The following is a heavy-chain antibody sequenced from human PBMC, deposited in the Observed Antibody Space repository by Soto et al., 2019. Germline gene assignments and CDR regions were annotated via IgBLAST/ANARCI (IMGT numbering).Heavy chain of an antibody. D-gene: IGHD6-13*01. J-gene: IGHJ4*02. CDR3: AGGGAAAGRGGFDY. CDR2: IIPILGIA. CDR1: GGTFSSYT. Sequence: QVQLVQSGAEVKKPGSSVKVSCKASGGTFSSYTISWVRQAPGQGLEWMGRIIPILGIANYAQKFQGRVPITADKATSTAYMERSSRRSEETAVYYCAGGGAAAGRGGFDYWGQGTLVTVSS. V-gene: IGHV1-69*02.